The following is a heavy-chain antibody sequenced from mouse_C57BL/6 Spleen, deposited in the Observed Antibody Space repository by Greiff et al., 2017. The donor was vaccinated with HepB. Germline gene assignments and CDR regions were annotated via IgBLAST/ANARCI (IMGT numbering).Heavy chain of an antibody. CDR3: AREGYSNYHFDY. CDR2: INYDGSST. V-gene: IGHV5-16*01. CDR1: GFTFSDYY. D-gene: IGHD2-5*01. Sequence: DVMMVESEGGLVQPGSSMKLSCTASGFTFSDYYMAWVRQVPEKGLEWVANINYDGSSTYYLDSLKSRFIISRDNAKNILYLQMSSLKSEDTATYYCAREGYSNYHFDYWGQGTTLTVSS. J-gene: IGHJ2*01.